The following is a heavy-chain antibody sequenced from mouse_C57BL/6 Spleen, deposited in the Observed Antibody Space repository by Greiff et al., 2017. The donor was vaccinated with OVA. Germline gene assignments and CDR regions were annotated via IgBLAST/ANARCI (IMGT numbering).Heavy chain of an antibody. CDR2: ISYDGSN. D-gene: IGHD2-1*01. Sequence: EVQLVESGPGLVKPSQSLSLTCSVTGYSITSGYYWKWIRQFPGNKLEWRGYISYDGSNNYNQSLKNRIPITRDTSNNQFFLKLNSVTTEDTATYYCAREYCNYGRYYAMDYWGQGTSVTVSS. CDR1: GYSITSGYY. J-gene: IGHJ4*01. CDR3: AREYCNYGRYYAMDY. V-gene: IGHV3-6*01.